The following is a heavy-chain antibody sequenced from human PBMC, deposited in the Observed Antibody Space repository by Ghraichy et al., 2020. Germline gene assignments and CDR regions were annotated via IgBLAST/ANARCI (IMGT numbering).Heavy chain of an antibody. D-gene: IGHD3-3*01. CDR1: GITVSDNY. CDR3: ARDRTAFGVVYYYYGMDV. CDR2: IYSAGST. V-gene: IGHV3-66*02. J-gene: IGHJ6*02. Sequence: AGSLRLSCAASGITVSDNYMSWVRQAPGKGLEWVSIIYSAGSTYYADSVKGRFTISRDYSTNTLYLQMDSLRAEDTAVYYCARDRTAFGVVYYYYGMDVWGQGTTVTVSS.